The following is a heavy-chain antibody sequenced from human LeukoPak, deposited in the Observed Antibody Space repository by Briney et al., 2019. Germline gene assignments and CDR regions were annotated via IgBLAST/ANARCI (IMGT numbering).Heavy chain of an antibody. CDR2: ISGSGGST. D-gene: IGHD3-22*01. CDR1: GFTFGSYA. J-gene: IGHJ4*02. V-gene: IGHV3-23*01. CDR3: ARFNTADTYYYESSGSYFDY. Sequence: GGSLRLSCVASGFTFGSYAMSWVRQAPGKGLEWVSTISGSGGSTYYEDSVKGRFTISRDNSKNTVYLQMNSLRAEDTAVYFCARFNTADTYYYESSGSYFDYWGQGTLVTVSS.